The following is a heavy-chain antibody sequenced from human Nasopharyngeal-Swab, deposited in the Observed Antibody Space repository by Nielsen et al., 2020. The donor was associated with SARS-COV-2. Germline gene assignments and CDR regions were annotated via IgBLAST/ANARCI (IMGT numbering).Heavy chain of an antibody. CDR1: GYTFTSYG. D-gene: IGHD1-14*01. CDR3: ARDPEGDTDFDY. V-gene: IGHV1-18*04. CDR2: IGVYKGET. Sequence: ASVKVSCKASGYTFTSYGISWVRQAPGQGPEWIGWIGVYKGETNYAQKFRDRITMTTDRSTSTAYMELRTLRSDDTAVYYCARDPEGDTDFDYWGQGTLVTVSS. J-gene: IGHJ4*02.